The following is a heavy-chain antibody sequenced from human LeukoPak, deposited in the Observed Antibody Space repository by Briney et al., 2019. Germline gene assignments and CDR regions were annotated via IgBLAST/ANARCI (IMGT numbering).Heavy chain of an antibody. CDR1: GFTLRNYW. CDR2: INSDGTMT. D-gene: IGHD6-19*01. J-gene: IGHJ6*02. Sequence: GGSERLSCGASGFTLRNYWMHWARQAPGKGLVWVSRINSDGTMTSYADLVKLRFTISRDNAKNTLHLQMNSLRAEDTAVYYCARGLAVAGNCMDVWGESPADPVSS. CDR3: ARGLAVAGNCMDV. V-gene: IGHV3-74*01.